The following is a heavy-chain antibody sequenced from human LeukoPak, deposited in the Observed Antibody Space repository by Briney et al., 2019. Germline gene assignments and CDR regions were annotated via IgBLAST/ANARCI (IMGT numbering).Heavy chain of an antibody. J-gene: IGHJ4*02. CDR1: GFTFRSYW. V-gene: IGHV3-7*01. D-gene: IGHD3-3*01. Sequence: GGSLRLSCAASGFTFRSYWMTWVRQAPGNGLEWVANIKQDGSEKYYVDSVKGRFAISRDNAKNSLYLQMNTLRVEDTAFYYCARDGITIFGVASAFDYWGQGTLVTVSS. CDR3: ARDGITIFGVASAFDY. CDR2: IKQDGSEK.